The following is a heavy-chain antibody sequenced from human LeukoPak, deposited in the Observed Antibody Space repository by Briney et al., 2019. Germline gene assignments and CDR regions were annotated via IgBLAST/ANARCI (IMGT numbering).Heavy chain of an antibody. CDR3: ARAPSIAVAGPNDAFDI. CDR2: INHSGST. V-gene: IGHV4-34*01. D-gene: IGHD6-19*01. J-gene: IGHJ3*02. Sequence: SETLSLTCAVYGGSFSGYYWSWIRQPPGKGLEWIGEINHSGSTNYNPSLKSRVTISVDTSKNQFSLKLSSVIAADTAVYYCARAPSIAVAGPNDAFDIWGQGTMVTVSS. CDR1: GGSFSGYY.